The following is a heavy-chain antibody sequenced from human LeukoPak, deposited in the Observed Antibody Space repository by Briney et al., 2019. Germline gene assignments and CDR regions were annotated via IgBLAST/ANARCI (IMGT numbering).Heavy chain of an antibody. D-gene: IGHD2-15*01. V-gene: IGHV3-21*01. CDR2: ISSSSSYI. CDR1: GFTFSSYA. CDR3: ARVGCSGGSCYFLDY. Sequence: GSLRLSCAASGFTFSSYAMSWVRQAPGKGLEWVSSISSSSSYIYYADSVKGRFTISRDNAKDSLYLQMNSLRAEDTAVYYCARVGCSGGSCYFLDYWGQGTLVTVSS. J-gene: IGHJ4*02.